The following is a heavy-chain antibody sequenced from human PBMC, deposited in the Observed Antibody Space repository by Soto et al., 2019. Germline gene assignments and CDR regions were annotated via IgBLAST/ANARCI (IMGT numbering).Heavy chain of an antibody. D-gene: IGHD3-16*01. CDR2: ISSSSSYI. Sequence: PGGSLRLSCAASGFTFSSYSMNWVRQAPGKGLEWVSSISSSSSYIYHADSVKGRFTISRDNAKNSLYLQMNSLRAEDTAVYYCARVFGLYGMDVWGQGTTVTVSS. CDR1: GFTFSSYS. V-gene: IGHV3-21*01. CDR3: ARVFGLYGMDV. J-gene: IGHJ6*02.